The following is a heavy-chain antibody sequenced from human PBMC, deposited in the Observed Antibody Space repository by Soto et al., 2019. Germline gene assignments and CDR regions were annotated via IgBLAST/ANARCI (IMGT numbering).Heavy chain of an antibody. V-gene: IGHV6-1*01. CDR3: ERSSKAKPRHCRSTSCYTSWFEP. Sequence: SQTLSLTCAISGDSVSSNSAAWNWIRQSPSRGLEWLGRTYYGSKWYNDYAVSVKSRVTINPDTSKNQFSLQLNSVTPEDTAVYYCERSSKAKPRHCRSTSCYTSWFEPWGQGTRGTVSS. D-gene: IGHD2-2*02. J-gene: IGHJ5*02. CDR1: GDSVSSNSAA. CDR2: TYYGSKWYN.